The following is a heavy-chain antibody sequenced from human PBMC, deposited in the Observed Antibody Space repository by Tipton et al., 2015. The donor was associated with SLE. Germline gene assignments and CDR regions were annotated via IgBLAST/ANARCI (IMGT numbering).Heavy chain of an antibody. J-gene: IGHJ4*02. CDR3: ARDLGIAVAGTGGY. V-gene: IGHV3-21*01. D-gene: IGHD6-19*01. CDR2: ISSSSSYI. CDR1: GFTFSSYS. Sequence: SLRLSCAASGFTFSSYSINWVRQAPGKGLEWVSSISSSSSYIYYADSVKGRFTISRDNAKNSLYLQMNSLRADDTALYYCARDLGIAVAGTGGYWGQGTLVTVSS.